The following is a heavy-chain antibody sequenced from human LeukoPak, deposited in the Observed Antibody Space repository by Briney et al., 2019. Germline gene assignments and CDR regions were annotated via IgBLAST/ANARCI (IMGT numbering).Heavy chain of an antibody. V-gene: IGHV3-33*01. CDR1: GFTFSSYG. CDR3: ARPLNSSSWYLPYYYYYGMDV. D-gene: IGHD6-13*01. CDR2: IWYDGSNK. Sequence: GGSLRLSCAAAGFTFSSYGMHWVRQAPGKGLEWVAVIWYDGSNKYYADSVKGRFTISRDNSKNTLYLQMNSLRAEDTAVYYCARPLNSSSWYLPYYYYYGMDVWGQGTTVTVSS. J-gene: IGHJ6*02.